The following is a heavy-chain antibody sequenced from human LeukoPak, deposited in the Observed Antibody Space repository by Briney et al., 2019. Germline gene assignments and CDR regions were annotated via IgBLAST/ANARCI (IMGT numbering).Heavy chain of an antibody. CDR2: ISAYNGNT. J-gene: IGHJ4*01. V-gene: IGHV1-18*01. D-gene: IGHD3-3*01. Sequence: ASVKVSCKASGYTFTSYGISWVRQAPGQGLEWMGWISAYNGNTNYAQKLQGRVTMTTDTSTSTAYMELRSLRSEDTAVYYCARDRITTFGVVITPYYFDYWGQGTLVTVSS. CDR3: ARDRITTFGVVITPYYFDY. CDR1: GYTFTSYG.